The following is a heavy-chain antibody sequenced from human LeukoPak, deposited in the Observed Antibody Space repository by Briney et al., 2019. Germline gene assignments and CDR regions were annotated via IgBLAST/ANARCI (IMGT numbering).Heavy chain of an antibody. V-gene: IGHV3-13*01. CDR1: GFTISAYE. Sequence: GSLTLSCAASGFTISAYEMHWVRQVTGKRLGWVSAVGTGYDTFYSASVEGRFTISRENDKNSIYLQMNSLTAGDTALYYCVRESEGMGAKAFDIWGQGTMVTVSS. CDR2: VGTGYDT. J-gene: IGHJ3*02. D-gene: IGHD1-26*01. CDR3: VRESEGMGAKAFDI.